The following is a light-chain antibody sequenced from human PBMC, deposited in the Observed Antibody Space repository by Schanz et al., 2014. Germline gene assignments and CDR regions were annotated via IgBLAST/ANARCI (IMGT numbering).Light chain of an antibody. CDR1: QSISTK. CDR2: GAS. CDR3: QQYNNWYT. Sequence: EIVMTQSPATLSVFPGERATLSCRASQSISTKLAWYQQKRGQAPRLLIYGASTRATGIPARFSGSGSGTEFTLTISSLQSEDFAIYYCQQYNNWYTFGQGTKLEIK. J-gene: IGKJ2*01. V-gene: IGKV3-15*01.